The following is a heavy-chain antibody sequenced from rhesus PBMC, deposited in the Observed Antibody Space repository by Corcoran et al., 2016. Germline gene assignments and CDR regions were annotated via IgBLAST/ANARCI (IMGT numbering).Heavy chain of an antibody. CDR1: GGSVSGYW. Sequence: QVQLQQWGEGLVKPSETLSLTCAVYGGSVSGYWWGWIRQPPGKGLEWIGRVRSGGSTNYNPSLKGRVTISIETSKNQFSLKLSSVTAADTAVYYCARNVAMDVWGRGVLVTVSS. D-gene: IGHD2-33*01. CDR3: ARNVAMDV. J-gene: IGHJ5-2*02. V-gene: IGHV4-160*01. CDR2: VRSGGST.